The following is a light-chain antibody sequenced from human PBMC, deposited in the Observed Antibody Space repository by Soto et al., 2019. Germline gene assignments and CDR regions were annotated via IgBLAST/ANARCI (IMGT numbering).Light chain of an antibody. Sequence: EIVLTQSPATLSLSPGERATLSCRASQSVSSYLAWYQQKPGQAPRLLIYDASNRATGIPARFSGSGSGTDFTLTINILDPEDFAVYYCQQLSNWPPSFGGGTKVEIK. J-gene: IGKJ4*01. CDR1: QSVSSY. V-gene: IGKV3-11*01. CDR3: QQLSNWPPS. CDR2: DAS.